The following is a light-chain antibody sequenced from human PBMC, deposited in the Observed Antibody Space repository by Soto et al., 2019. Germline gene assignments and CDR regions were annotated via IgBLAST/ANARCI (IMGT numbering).Light chain of an antibody. Sequence: QSALTQPASVSGSPGQSITISCTGTSSDVGIYNLVSWYQQHPGKAPKLMIYEVSKRPSGISNRFSGSKSGNTAPLTISGLQAEDEADYYCCSYAGSSTVFGGGTQLTVL. CDR3: CSYAGSSTV. V-gene: IGLV2-23*02. CDR2: EVS. J-gene: IGLJ2*01. CDR1: SSDVGIYNL.